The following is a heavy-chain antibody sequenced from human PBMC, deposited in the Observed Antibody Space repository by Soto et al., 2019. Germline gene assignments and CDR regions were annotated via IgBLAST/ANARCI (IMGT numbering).Heavy chain of an antibody. D-gene: IGHD3-10*01. CDR2: IYNDGKT. CDR3: VRPLPSGQNYGMDV. CDR1: GLPVSTNY. V-gene: IGHV3-53*01. Sequence: LRLSCAASGLPVSTNYMSWVRQAPGKGLEWVSVIYNDGKTYYADSVKGRFTISRDASKNTLHLQMDSLRDEDTAVYYCVRPLPSGQNYGMDVWGQGTTVTVSS. J-gene: IGHJ6*02.